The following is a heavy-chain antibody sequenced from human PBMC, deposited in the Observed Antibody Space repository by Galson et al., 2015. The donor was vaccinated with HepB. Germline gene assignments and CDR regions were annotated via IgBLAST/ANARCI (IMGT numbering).Heavy chain of an antibody. Sequence: SLRLSCAASGFTFSSYDMHWVRQATGKGLEWVSAIGTAGDPYYPGSVKGRFTISRENAKNSLYLQMNSLRAGDTAVYYCARGHGDIVVVPAAIGGGMDVWGQGTTVTVSS. J-gene: IGHJ6*02. CDR3: ARGHGDIVVVPAAIGGGMDV. CDR1: GFTFSSYD. CDR2: IGTAGDP. V-gene: IGHV3-13*05. D-gene: IGHD2-2*01.